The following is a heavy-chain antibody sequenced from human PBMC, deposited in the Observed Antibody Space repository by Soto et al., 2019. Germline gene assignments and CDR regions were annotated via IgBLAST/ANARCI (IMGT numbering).Heavy chain of an antibody. CDR2: IYYSGST. V-gene: IGHV4-59*01. CDR3: ARGSDWFDP. CDR1: GSSISSYY. J-gene: IGHJ5*02. Sequence: PSETLSLTCTVSGSSISSYYWSWIRQPPGKGLEWIGYIYYSGSTNYNPSLKSRVTISVDTSKNQFSLKLSSVTAADTAVYYCARGSDWFDPWGQGTLVTVSS.